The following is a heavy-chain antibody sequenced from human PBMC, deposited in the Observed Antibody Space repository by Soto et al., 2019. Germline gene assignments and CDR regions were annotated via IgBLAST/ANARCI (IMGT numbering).Heavy chain of an antibody. CDR2: ITWDGGST. CDR1: GFTFDDYT. CDR3: AKVSGRRKLKQPFDY. D-gene: IGHD2-15*01. J-gene: IGHJ4*02. Sequence: DVQLVQSGGVVVQPGGSLRLSCAASGFTFDDYTMHWVRQPPGKGLEWVSIITWDGGSTNYADSVKGRFTISRDSSKNSLYLEMTSLRTEDTALYYCAKVSGRRKLKQPFDYWGQGALVTVSS. V-gene: IGHV3-43*01.